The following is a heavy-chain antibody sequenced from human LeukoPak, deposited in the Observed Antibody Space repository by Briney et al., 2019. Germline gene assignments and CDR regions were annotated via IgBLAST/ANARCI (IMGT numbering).Heavy chain of an antibody. V-gene: IGHV4-31*03. Sequence: SETLSLTCTVSGGSISSGGYYWSWIRQHPGKGLEWIGYIYDSGSTYYNPSLKSRVTISVDTSKNQFSLKLTSATAADTSVYYCARHSGLRSPFDPWGQGTLVTVSS. CDR2: IYDSGST. D-gene: IGHD3-3*01. CDR1: GGSISSGGYY. J-gene: IGHJ5*02. CDR3: ARHSGLRSPFDP.